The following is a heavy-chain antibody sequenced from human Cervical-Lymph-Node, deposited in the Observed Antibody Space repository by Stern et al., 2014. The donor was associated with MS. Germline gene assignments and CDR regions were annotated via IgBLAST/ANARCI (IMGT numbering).Heavy chain of an antibody. Sequence: EVQLVESGGGLVQPGRSLRLSCVASGFTFDDYAMHSVRQAPGKVLEWVSGISWNGGSRNSADSVKDRVTISRDNAKNSLYLQMSSLRPEDTACYYCAKTLGRSYHDPFDMWGQGTMVIVSS. D-gene: IGHD3-16*02. CDR3: AKTLGRSYHDPFDM. J-gene: IGHJ3*02. CDR2: ISWNGGSR. V-gene: IGHV3-9*01. CDR1: GFTFDDYA.